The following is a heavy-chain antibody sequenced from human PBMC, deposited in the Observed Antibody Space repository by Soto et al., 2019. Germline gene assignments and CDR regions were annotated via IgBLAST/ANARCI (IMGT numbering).Heavy chain of an antibody. CDR1: GYTFTGYY. J-gene: IGHJ6*02. V-gene: IGHV1-2*02. Sequence: AASVKVSCKASGYTFTGYYMHWVRQAPGQGLEWMGWINPNSGGTNYAQKFQGRVTMTRDTSISTAYMELSRLRSDDTAVYYCARSGYSSSWYRALTDYYYGMDVWGQGTTVTVSS. CDR2: INPNSGGT. CDR3: ARSGYSSSWYRALTDYYYGMDV. D-gene: IGHD6-13*01.